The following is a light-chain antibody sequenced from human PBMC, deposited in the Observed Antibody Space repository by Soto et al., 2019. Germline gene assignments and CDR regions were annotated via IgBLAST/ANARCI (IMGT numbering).Light chain of an antibody. CDR2: DDT. J-gene: IGLJ1*01. Sequence: LTQPASVSGSPGQSITISCTGTVGLVSWYQQHPGKVPKLIIYDDTKRPSGVSSRFSGSKSGNTASLTISGLQTEDEADYYCCLYVGGRTYLFGTGTKVTVL. CDR3: CLYVGGRTYL. V-gene: IGLV2-23*01. CDR1: VGL.